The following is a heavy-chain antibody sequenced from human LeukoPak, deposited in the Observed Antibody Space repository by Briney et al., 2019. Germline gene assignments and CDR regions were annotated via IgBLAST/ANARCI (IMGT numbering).Heavy chain of an antibody. J-gene: IGHJ4*02. Sequence: GGSLRLSCAASGFTFSTYGMHWVRQAPGKGLEWVAFIRYDGSKYYADSVKGRFTISRDNSKNTLYLQMNSLRAEDMAVYYCAKDNYDYGDYDGGDYWGQGTLVTVSS. CDR3: AKDNYDYGDYDGGDY. D-gene: IGHD4-17*01. CDR1: GFTFSTYG. CDR2: IRYDGSK. V-gene: IGHV3-30*02.